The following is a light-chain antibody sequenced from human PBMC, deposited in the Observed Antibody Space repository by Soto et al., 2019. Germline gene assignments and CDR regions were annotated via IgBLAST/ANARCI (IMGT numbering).Light chain of an antibody. CDR1: RSDVGSYNF. CDR3: CSYAGSSTWG. Sequence: QSVLTQPASVSGSPGQSITISCTGTRSDVGSYNFVSWNQQHPGKAPKFMIYEVSKRPSGDSNRFSGSKSGNTASLTISGLQAEDEADYYCCSYAGSSTWGFGGGTKLTVL. J-gene: IGLJ3*02. V-gene: IGLV2-23*02. CDR2: EVS.